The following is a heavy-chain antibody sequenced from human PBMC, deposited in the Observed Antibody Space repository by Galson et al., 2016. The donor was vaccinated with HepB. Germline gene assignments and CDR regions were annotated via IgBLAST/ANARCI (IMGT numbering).Heavy chain of an antibody. J-gene: IGHJ4*02. CDR1: GFTFSNYA. CDR3: ATDPIVGVPDYFDY. Sequence: SLTLSCAVSGFTFSNYAMHWVRQAPGKGLEWVAVTDGTNKYYADSGKGRFTISRDDSKSTLYLQMDRLRAEDTAVYYCATDPIVGVPDYFDYWGQGTLVTVSS. CDR2: TDGTNK. D-gene: IGHD1-26*01. V-gene: IGHV3-30-3*01.